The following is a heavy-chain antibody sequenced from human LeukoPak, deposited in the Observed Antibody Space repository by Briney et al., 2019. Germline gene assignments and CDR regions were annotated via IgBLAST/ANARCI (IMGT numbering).Heavy chain of an antibody. CDR1: RGSISSSSYY. J-gene: IGHJ4*02. D-gene: IGHD1-26*01. V-gene: IGHV4-39*01. Sequence: SETLSLTCTVSRGSISSSSYYWGWIRQPPGKGLDWIGSIYYSGSTYYNPSLKSRVTISVDTSKNQFSLKLSSVTAADTAVYYCASQRYSGSSFDYWGQRTLVTVSS. CDR3: ASQRYSGSSFDY. CDR2: IYYSGST.